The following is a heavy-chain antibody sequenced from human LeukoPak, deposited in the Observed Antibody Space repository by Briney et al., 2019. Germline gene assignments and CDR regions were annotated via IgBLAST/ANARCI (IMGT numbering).Heavy chain of an antibody. Sequence: PSETLSLTCTVSGGSISSYYWSWIRQPPGKGLEWIGSIYYSGSTYYNPSLKSRVTISVDTSTNQFSLKLSSVTAADTAVYYCARRLRYFDWLLSDYAFDIWGQGTMVTVSS. V-gene: IGHV4-39*01. CDR2: IYYSGST. J-gene: IGHJ3*02. CDR3: ARRLRYFDWLLSDYAFDI. D-gene: IGHD3-9*01. CDR1: GGSISSYY.